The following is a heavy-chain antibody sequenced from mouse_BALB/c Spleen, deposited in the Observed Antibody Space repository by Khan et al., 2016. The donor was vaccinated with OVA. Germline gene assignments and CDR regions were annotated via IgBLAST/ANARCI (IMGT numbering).Heavy chain of an antibody. CDR2: ISPGSGDT. D-gene: IGHD1-2*01. V-gene: IGHV1-77*01. J-gene: IGHJ3*01. CDR3: ARRNYFGYTFAY. CDR1: GYTFTDYY. Sequence: QVRLQQSGAELARPGASVKLSCKASGYTFTDYYIHWVKQRTGQGLEWIGEISPGSGDTYYNEKFKGKATLTADKSSTTAYMQLSSLTSEASAVYFCARRNYFGYTFAYWGQGTLVTVSA.